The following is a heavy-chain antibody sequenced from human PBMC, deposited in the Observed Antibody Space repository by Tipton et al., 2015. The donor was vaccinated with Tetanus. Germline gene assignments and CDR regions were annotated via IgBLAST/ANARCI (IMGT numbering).Heavy chain of an antibody. CDR1: GFAFSAFG. V-gene: IGHV3-7*01. J-gene: IGHJ4*02. Sequence: SLRLSCAASGFAFSAFGMHWVRQAPGKGLEWVANIKQDGSEKYYVDSVKGRFTISRDNAKNSLYLQMNSLRAEDTAIYYCASGSTLDYWGQGTLVTASS. D-gene: IGHD1-7*01. CDR2: IKQDGSEK. CDR3: ASGSTLDY.